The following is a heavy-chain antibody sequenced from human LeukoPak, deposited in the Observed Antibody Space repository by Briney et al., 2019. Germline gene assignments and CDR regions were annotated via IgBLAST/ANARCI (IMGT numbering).Heavy chain of an antibody. V-gene: IGHV1-46*01. Sequence: EASVKVSCKASGYTFTSYYMHWVRQAPGQGLEWMGIINPSGGSTSYAQKFQGRVTMTRDMSTSTVYMELSSLRSEDTAVYYCARDGGRIPSYPERENYYYYMDVWGKGTTVTVSS. J-gene: IGHJ6*03. D-gene: IGHD3-16*01. CDR2: INPSGGST. CDR3: ARDGGRIPSYPERENYYYYMDV. CDR1: GYTFTSYY.